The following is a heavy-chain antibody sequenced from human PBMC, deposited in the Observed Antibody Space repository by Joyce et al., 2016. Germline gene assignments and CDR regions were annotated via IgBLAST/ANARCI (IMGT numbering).Heavy chain of an antibody. Sequence: EDHLVQSGAEMKKPGESLRISCMVSGYTFVNYWISWVRQMPGKGLEWMGSVGPKDSGTDYSPSFQGHVTISADKSISTAYLQWSSLKASDTAIYYCARHRGGGNFVPFDYWDQGTLVTVSS. D-gene: IGHD4-23*01. V-gene: IGHV5-10-1*03. CDR1: GYTFVNYW. CDR3: ARHRGGGNFVPFDY. J-gene: IGHJ4*02. CDR2: VGPKDSGT.